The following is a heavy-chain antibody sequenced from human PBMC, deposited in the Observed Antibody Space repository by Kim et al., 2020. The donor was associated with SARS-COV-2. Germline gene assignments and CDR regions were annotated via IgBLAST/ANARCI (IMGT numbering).Heavy chain of an antibody. D-gene: IGHD4-17*01. Sequence: GGSLRLSCAASGFTFSSYGMHWVRQAPGKGLEWVAVISYDGSNKYYADSVKGRFTISRDNSKNTLYLQMNSLRAEDTAVYYCARGRVYGDYEDYYYYGMDVWGQGTTVSVSS. J-gene: IGHJ6*02. V-gene: IGHV3-33*05. CDR3: ARGRVYGDYEDYYYYGMDV. CDR1: GFTFSSYG. CDR2: ISYDGSNK.